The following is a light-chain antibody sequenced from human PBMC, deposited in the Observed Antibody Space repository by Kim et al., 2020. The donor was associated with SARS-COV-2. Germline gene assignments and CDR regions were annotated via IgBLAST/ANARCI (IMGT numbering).Light chain of an antibody. CDR2: DVG. V-gene: IGLV2-14*03. CDR3: SSYTSSTTSI. CDR1: SSDVGAYNY. J-gene: IGLJ2*01. Sequence: QSALTQPASVSGSPGQSITISCTGTSSDVGAYNYVSWYQQHPGKAPKLMIYDVGKRPSGVSYRFSGSKSGNTASLTISGLLAEDEADYYCSSYTSSTTSIFGGGTKVTVL.